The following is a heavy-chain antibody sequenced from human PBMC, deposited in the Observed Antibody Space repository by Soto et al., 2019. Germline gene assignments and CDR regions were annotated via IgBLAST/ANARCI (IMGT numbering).Heavy chain of an antibody. V-gene: IGHV3-33*01. CDR1: GFTFSSYG. J-gene: IGHJ4*02. Sequence: QVQLVESGGGVVQPGRSLRLSCGASGFTFSSYGMHWVRQAPGKGLEWVAGIWYDGSNKYYADSVKGRFTISIDKSKNTLYLQMNTPKAEDNAVYYCARGVGYSGYDLDYWGQGTLVTVSS. D-gene: IGHD5-12*01. CDR3: ARGVGYSGYDLDY. CDR2: IWYDGSNK.